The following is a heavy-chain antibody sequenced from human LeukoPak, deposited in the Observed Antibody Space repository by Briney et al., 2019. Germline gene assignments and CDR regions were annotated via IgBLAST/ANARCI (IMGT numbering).Heavy chain of an antibody. D-gene: IGHD2-15*01. CDR1: GFTFSSYS. J-gene: IGHJ4*02. CDR2: ISSSGSTI. Sequence: PGGSLRLSCTASGFTFSSYSMNWVRQAPGKGLEWVSCISSSGSTIYYADSVKGRFTISRDNAKNSLYLQMNSLRAEDTAVYYCARDLSLYCSGGSCYSLNYWGQGTLVTVSS. CDR3: ARDLSLYCSGGSCYSLNY. V-gene: IGHV3-48*04.